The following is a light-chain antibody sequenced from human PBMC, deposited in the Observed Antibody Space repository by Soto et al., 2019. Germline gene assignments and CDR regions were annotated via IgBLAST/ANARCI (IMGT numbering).Light chain of an antibody. CDR1: ISDVGSYNY. J-gene: IGLJ1*01. CDR3: GSYTTSSNYV. CDR2: DVS. Sequence: QSGLTQPASVSGSPGQSITISCTGTISDVGSYNYVSWYQQYPGKAPKLMIYDVSTRPSGVSDRFSGSKSGNTASLTISGLRAEDEADYYCGSYTTSSNYVFGTGTKV. V-gene: IGLV2-14*03.